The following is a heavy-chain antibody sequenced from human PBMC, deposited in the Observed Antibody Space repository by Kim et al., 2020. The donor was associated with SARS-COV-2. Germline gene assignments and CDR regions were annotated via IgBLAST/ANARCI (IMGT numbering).Heavy chain of an antibody. D-gene: IGHD3-9*01. CDR3: ARSSLHYVILTGYYKNYYYFVMDV. CDR1: GGTFSSYA. Sequence: SVKVSCKASGGTFSSYAISWVRQAPGQGLEWMGGIIPIFGTANYAQKFQGRVTITADDSTSTAYMELSSLRSEDTAVYYCARSSLHYVILTGYYKNYYYFVMDVWGQGPTVTVSS. V-gene: IGHV1-69*13. J-gene: IGHJ6*02. CDR2: IIPIFGTA.